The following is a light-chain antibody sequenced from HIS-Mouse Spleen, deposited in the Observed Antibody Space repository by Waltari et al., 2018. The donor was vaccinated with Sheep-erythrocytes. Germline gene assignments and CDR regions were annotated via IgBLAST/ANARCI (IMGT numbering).Light chain of an antibody. Sequence: DIQMTQSPSSLSASVGDRVTITCRASEGISSYLNWYQQKPGKAPKLLIYAASSLKSGVPSRFSGSGSGTDVTLNISSLQAEDCATYYCQQSYSTPPLTFGGGTKVEIK. CDR1: EGISSY. J-gene: IGKJ4*01. CDR3: QQSYSTPPLT. V-gene: IGKV1-39*01. CDR2: AAS.